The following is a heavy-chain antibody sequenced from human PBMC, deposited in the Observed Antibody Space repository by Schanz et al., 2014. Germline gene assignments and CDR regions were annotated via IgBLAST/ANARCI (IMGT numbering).Heavy chain of an antibody. CDR3: SKDKQGSRSDDS. Sequence: VQLLQSGGALVQPGGSLRLSCSASGFTFSPYAMSWARQTPGKGLEWVSSITTGGNTYYRDSVKGRFIVSRDNSKNTLYLEMNRLRVDDTAVYYCSKDKQGSRSDDSWGQGTLVTVSS. D-gene: IGHD2-15*01. CDR2: ITTGGNT. V-gene: IGHV3-23*01. J-gene: IGHJ5*01. CDR1: GFTFSPYA.